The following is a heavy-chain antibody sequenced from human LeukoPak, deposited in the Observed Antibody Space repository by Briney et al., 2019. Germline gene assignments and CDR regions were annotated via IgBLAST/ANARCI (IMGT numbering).Heavy chain of an antibody. D-gene: IGHD3-10*01. Sequence: GASVKVSCKASGGTFSSYAISWVRQAPGQGLEWMGGIIPIFGTANYAQKFQGRVTITADESTSTAYMELSSLRSEDTAVYYCARVFGRVTTYYYGSGSYLLDWGQGTLVTVSS. CDR3: ARVFGRVTTYYYGSGSYLLD. J-gene: IGHJ4*02. V-gene: IGHV1-69*13. CDR2: IIPIFGTA. CDR1: GGTFSSYA.